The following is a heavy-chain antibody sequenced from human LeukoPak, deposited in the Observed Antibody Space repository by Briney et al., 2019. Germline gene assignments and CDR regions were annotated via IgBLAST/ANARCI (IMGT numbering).Heavy chain of an antibody. Sequence: SVKVSCKASGGTFSSYAISWVRQAPGQGLEWMGGIIPIFGTANYAQKFQGRVTITADKSTSTAYMELSSLRSEDTAVYYCAKYYGDDPDYYYYMDVWGKGTTVTISS. CDR1: GGTFSSYA. CDR3: AKYYGDDPDYYYYMDV. D-gene: IGHD4-17*01. CDR2: IIPIFGTA. V-gene: IGHV1-69*06. J-gene: IGHJ6*03.